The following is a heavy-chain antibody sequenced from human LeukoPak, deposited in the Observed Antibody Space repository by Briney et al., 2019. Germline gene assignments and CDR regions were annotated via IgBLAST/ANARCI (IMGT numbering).Heavy chain of an antibody. J-gene: IGHJ5*02. Sequence: SETLSLTCTVSGGSISSSGYYWGWIRQPPGKGLEWIASIYYSGSTYYNPSLKSRVTISVDTSKNQLSLKPSSLTAADTAVYYCARHEYSGSYYGLSWFDPWGQGTLVTVSS. CDR2: IYYSGST. CDR3: ARHEYSGSYYGLSWFDP. CDR1: GGSISSSGYY. V-gene: IGHV4-39*01. D-gene: IGHD1-26*01.